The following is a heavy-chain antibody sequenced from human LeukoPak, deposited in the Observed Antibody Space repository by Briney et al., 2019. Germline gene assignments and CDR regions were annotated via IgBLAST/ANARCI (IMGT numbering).Heavy chain of an antibody. CDR2: ISGSGGST. V-gene: IGHV3-23*01. Sequence: PGGSLRLSCAASGFTFSSYAMSWVRQAPGKGLEWVSAISGSGGSTYYADSVKGRFTISRDNSKNTLYLQMNSLRAEDTAVYYCAKDYSRIVVPAAMLYFQHWGQGTLVTVSS. D-gene: IGHD2-2*01. CDR1: GFTFSSYA. J-gene: IGHJ1*01. CDR3: AKDYSRIVVPAAMLYFQH.